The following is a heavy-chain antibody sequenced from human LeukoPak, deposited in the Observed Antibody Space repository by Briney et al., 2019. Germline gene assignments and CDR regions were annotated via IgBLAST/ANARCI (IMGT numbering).Heavy chain of an antibody. D-gene: IGHD3-22*01. J-gene: IGHJ6*03. CDR1: GYTFTSYY. CDR3: ARDGDYYDSSGKLSYYYYMDV. CDR2: INPSGGST. Sequence: GASVKVSCKASGYTFTSYYMHWVRQAPGQGLEWMGIINPSGGSTSYAQKFQGRVTMTRDTSTSTVYMELSSLRSEDRAVYYCARDGDYYDSSGKLSYYYYMDVWGKGTTVTISS. V-gene: IGHV1-46*01.